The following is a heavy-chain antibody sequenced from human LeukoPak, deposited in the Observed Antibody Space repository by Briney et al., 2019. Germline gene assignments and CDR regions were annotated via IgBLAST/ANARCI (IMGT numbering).Heavy chain of an antibody. V-gene: IGHV4-34*01. CDR2: INHSGSI. D-gene: IGHD3-10*01. CDR3: ASSYYYGSGSYRPFYFGY. Sequence: SETLSLTCAVYGESFSGYYWSWIRQPPGKGLEWIGEINHSGSINYNPSLKSRVTVSVDTSKNQFSLKLSSVTAADTAVYYCASSYYYGSGSYRPFYFGYWGQGTLVTASS. CDR1: GESFSGYY. J-gene: IGHJ4*02.